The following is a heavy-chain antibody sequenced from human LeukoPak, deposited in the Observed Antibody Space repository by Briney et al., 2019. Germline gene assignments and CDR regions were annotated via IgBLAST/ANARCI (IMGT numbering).Heavy chain of an antibody. CDR3: ARDQAAYYDRSGYHYSSTAAAFDI. CDR2: IYHSGST. V-gene: IGHV4-39*07. D-gene: IGHD3-22*01. Sequence: SETLSLTCTVSGGSISSSSYYWGWIRQPPGKGLEWIGSIYHSGSTYFHPSLKSRVTISVDTSKNQFSLKLSSVTAADTAVYYCARDQAAYYDRSGYHYSSTAAAFDIWGQGTVVTVSS. CDR1: GGSISSSSYY. J-gene: IGHJ3*02.